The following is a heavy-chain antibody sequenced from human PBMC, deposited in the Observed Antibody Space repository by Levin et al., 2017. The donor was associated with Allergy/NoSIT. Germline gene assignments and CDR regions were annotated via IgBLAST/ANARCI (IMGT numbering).Heavy chain of an antibody. CDR3: ARVGTANGIDY. CDR1: GGSITGFY. CDR2: IYYSGTT. V-gene: IGHV4-59*01. J-gene: IGHJ4*02. D-gene: IGHD2-21*02. Sequence: SETLSLTCIVSGGSITGFYWSWIRQPPGKGLEWIGHIYYSGTTNYNPSLKSRVIISVDTSRRQFSLQLSSVTAADTAVYYCARVGTANGIDYWGQGTLVTVSS.